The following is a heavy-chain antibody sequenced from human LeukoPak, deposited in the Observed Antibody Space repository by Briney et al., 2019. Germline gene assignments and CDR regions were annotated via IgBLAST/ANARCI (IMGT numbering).Heavy chain of an antibody. Sequence: ASVKVSCKASGYTFTSYGISWVRQAPGQGLEGMGWISAYNGNRNYAQKLQGSVTMTTDTSTSTAYMELRSLRSDDTAVYYCARGFYYDSSGYLTVDAFDIWGQGTMVTVSS. CDR1: GYTFTSYG. J-gene: IGHJ3*02. CDR2: ISAYNGNR. CDR3: ARGFYYDSSGYLTVDAFDI. D-gene: IGHD3-22*01. V-gene: IGHV1-18*01.